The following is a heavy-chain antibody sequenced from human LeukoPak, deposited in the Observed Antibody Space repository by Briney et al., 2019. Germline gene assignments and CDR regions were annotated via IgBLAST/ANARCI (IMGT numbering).Heavy chain of an antibody. Sequence: SETLSLTCTVSGGSISSYYWSWIRQPPGKGLEWIGYIYYSGSTNYNPSLKSRVTISVDTSKNQFSLKLSSVTAADTAVYYCARDRYRLGWFDPWGQGTLVTVSS. CDR1: GGSISSYY. J-gene: IGHJ5*02. CDR3: ARDRYRLGWFDP. CDR2: IYYSGST. D-gene: IGHD3-16*02. V-gene: IGHV4-59*01.